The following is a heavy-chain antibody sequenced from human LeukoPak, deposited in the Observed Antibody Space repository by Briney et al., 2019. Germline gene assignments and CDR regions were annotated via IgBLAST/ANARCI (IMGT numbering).Heavy chain of an antibody. J-gene: IGHJ4*02. CDR2: INWNGGST. Sequence: GGSLRLSCAASGFTFDYYGMTWVRQAPGKGLEWVSGINWNGGSTDYTDSVKGRFTISRDNTKNSLYLQMNSLRAGDTAFYYCARDRYYDTSYFLDYWGQGTLVTVSS. D-gene: IGHD3-22*01. CDR3: ARDRYYDTSYFLDY. CDR1: GFTFDYYG. V-gene: IGHV3-20*04.